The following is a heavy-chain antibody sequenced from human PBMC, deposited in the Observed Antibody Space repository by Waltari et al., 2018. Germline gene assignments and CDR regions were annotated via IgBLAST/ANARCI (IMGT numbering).Heavy chain of an antibody. Sequence: QVQLVQSGAEVKNPGASVKVSCKASGYTFTGSYMHWVRQAPGQGLEWMGRINPKRGGTNFAQKFQDRVTMTRDTSISTAYMELSGLRSDDTAMYYCARALSGYEAAWGQGTLVIVSS. CDR1: GYTFTGSY. CDR3: ARALSGYEAA. J-gene: IGHJ5*02. D-gene: IGHD5-12*01. V-gene: IGHV1-2*06. CDR2: INPKRGGT.